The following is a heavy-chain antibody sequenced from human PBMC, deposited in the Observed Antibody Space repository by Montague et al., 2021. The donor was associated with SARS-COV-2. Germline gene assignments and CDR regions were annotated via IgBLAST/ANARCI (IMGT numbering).Heavy chain of an antibody. J-gene: IGHJ4*02. V-gene: IGHV3-23*03. D-gene: IGHD3-9*01. Sequence: SLRLSCAASGFTFSSSAMIWVRQAPGKGLEWVSVIYSGGSSTYYADSVKGRFTISRDNSKNTLYLEMNSLRAEDTAVYYCAKVTYYDILTGSIPFRYYFDYGGQGTLVTVSS. CDR1: GFTFSSSA. CDR2: IYSGGSST. CDR3: AKVTYYDILTGSIPFRYYFDY.